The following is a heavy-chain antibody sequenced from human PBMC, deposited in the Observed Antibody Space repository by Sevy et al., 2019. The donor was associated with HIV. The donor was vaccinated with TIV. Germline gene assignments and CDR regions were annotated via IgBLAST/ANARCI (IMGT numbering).Heavy chain of an antibody. V-gene: IGHV7-4-1*02. CDR3: ARDGRVGTMGRGGPDPPLDY. D-gene: IGHD3-10*01. CDR1: GYTFTSYA. J-gene: IGHJ4*02. CDR2: INTNTGNP. Sequence: ASVKVSCKASGYTFTSYAMNWVRQAPGQGLEWMGWINTNTGNPTYAQGFTGRFVFSLDTSVSTAYLQISSLKAEDTAVYYCARDGRVGTMGRGGPDPPLDYWGQGTLVTVSS.